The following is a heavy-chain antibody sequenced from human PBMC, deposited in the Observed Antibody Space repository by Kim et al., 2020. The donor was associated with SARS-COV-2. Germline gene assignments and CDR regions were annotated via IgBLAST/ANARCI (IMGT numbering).Heavy chain of an antibody. CDR3: ARQTVYGDYYFDY. D-gene: IGHD4-17*01. J-gene: IGHJ4*02. V-gene: IGHV3-30*15. Sequence: DRVKARFTTARDNSMRTLYLQMSSLRVGDTAVYYCARQTVYGDYYFDYWGQGTLVTVSS.